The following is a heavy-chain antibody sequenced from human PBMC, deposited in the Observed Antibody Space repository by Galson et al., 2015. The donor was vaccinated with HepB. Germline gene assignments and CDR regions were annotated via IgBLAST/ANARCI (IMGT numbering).Heavy chain of an antibody. CDR3: ARDLVADYGDYYYYYGMDV. CDR2: ISSSPSYI. J-gene: IGHJ6*02. CDR1: GFTFRSYN. Sequence: SLRLSCAASGFTFRSYNMNWVRQAPGKVLEWVSSISSSPSYIYYADSVKGRFTISRDNAKNSLYLQMNSLRAEDTAVYYCARDLVADYGDYYYYYGMDVWGQGTRSPSP. D-gene: IGHD4-17*01. V-gene: IGHV3-21*01.